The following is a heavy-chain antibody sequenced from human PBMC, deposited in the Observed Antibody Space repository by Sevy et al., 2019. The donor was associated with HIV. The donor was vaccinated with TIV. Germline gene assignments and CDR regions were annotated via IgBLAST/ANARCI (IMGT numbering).Heavy chain of an antibody. Sequence: GGSLRLSCAASGFTFDEYTMHWVRQAPGKGLEWVSLISWDGGSTYYADSVKGRFTISRDNSKNSLYLQMNSLRTEDTALYYCAKMARGWYYFDYWGQGTLVTVSS. V-gene: IGHV3-43*01. CDR1: GFTFDEYT. CDR3: AKMARGWYYFDY. J-gene: IGHJ4*02. CDR2: ISWDGGST. D-gene: IGHD6-19*01.